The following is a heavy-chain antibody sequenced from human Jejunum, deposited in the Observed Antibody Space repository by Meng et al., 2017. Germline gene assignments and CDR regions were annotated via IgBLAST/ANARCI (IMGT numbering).Heavy chain of an antibody. D-gene: IGHD1-26*01. CDR1: GYYVSSDNYY. Sequence: QGSGPGMVRAAETLYLTCTVSGYYVSSDNYYWSWIRQPPGKGLEWIGYVYYSGHTDCNPSLKSRLSISIDTSKNHFSLKLSSVTAADTAVYYCARTPLYSGSYYFDPWGQGALVTVSS. V-gene: IGHV4-61*03. J-gene: IGHJ4*02. CDR2: VYYSGHT. CDR3: ARTPLYSGSYYFDP.